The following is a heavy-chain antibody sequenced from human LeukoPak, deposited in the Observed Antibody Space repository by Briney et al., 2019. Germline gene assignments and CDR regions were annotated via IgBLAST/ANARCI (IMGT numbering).Heavy chain of an antibody. CDR1: GFTFSVYA. V-gene: IGHV3-23*01. CDR2: ITGRGGNT. CDR3: ARGNSGYDYYFDY. D-gene: IGHD5-12*01. J-gene: IGHJ4*02. Sequence: GGSLRLSCAASGFTFSVYAMSWVRQAPGKGLEWVSSITGRGGNTYYADSVKGRFTISRDNSKNTLFLEMISLRADDTALYYCARGNSGYDYYFDYWGQGTLVTVSS.